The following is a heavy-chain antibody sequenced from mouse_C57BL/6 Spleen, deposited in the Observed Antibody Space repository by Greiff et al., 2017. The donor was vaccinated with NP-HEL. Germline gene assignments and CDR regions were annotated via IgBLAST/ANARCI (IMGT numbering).Heavy chain of an antibody. J-gene: IGHJ2*01. Sequence: EVKLVESGPGLVKPSQSLSLTCSVTGYSITSGYYWNWIRQFPGNKLEWMGYISYDGSNNYNPSLKNRISITRDTSKNQFFLKLNSVTTEDTATYYCARRETGTSGNFDYWGQGTTLTVSS. CDR3: ARRETGTSGNFDY. D-gene: IGHD4-1*01. CDR1: GYSITSGYY. V-gene: IGHV3-6*01. CDR2: ISYDGSN.